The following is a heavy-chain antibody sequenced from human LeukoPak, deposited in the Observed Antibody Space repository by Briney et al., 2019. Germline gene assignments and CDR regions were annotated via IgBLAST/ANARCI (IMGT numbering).Heavy chain of an antibody. Sequence: ASVKVSCKASGYTFTNNYLHWVRQAPGQGLEWMGIINPSGGSTSYAQKFQGRVTMTRDTSTSTVYMELSSLRSEDTAVYYCAVPTGRWELDADFDYWGQGTLVTVSS. D-gene: IGHD1-26*01. CDR1: GYTFTNNY. J-gene: IGHJ4*02. CDR2: INPSGGST. CDR3: AVPTGRWELDADFDY. V-gene: IGHV1-46*01.